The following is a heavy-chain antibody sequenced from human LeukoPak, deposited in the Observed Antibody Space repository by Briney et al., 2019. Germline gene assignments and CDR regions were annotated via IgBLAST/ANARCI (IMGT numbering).Heavy chain of an antibody. CDR1: GFTFSNAW. J-gene: IGHJ4*02. CDR3: ASAYGDYSSFDY. CDR2: ISGSGGST. V-gene: IGHV3-21*01. Sequence: GGSLRLSCAASGFTFSNAWMSWVRQAPGKGLEWVSAISGSGGSTYYADSVKGRFTISRDNAKNSLYLQMNSLRAEDTAVYYCASAYGDYSSFDYWGQGTLVIVSS. D-gene: IGHD4-17*01.